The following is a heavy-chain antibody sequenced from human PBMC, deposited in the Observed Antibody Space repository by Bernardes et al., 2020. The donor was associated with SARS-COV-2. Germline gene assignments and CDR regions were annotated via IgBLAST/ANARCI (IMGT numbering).Heavy chain of an antibody. CDR2: IDPSDSYT. CDR3: ATDKKDGYSLDY. D-gene: IGHD4-4*01. V-gene: IGHV5-10-1*01. CDR1: GYRFTSYW. Sequence: GGPLKITCKVSGYRFTSYWNSWVRQMHGKGLEWMGRIDPSDSYTNYRPSFQGHVTISADKSISTAYLQWSSLKASDTAMYYCATDKKDGYSLDYWGQGTLVTVSS. J-gene: IGHJ4*02.